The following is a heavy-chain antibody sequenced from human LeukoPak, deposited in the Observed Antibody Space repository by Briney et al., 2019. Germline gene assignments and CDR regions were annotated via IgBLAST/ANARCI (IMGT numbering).Heavy chain of an antibody. CDR1: GFTFSDYY. V-gene: IGHV3-11*04. CDR3: ARGTPSSSGWLYYGMDV. J-gene: IGHJ6*02. CDR2: ISSSGSTM. D-gene: IGHD6-19*01. Sequence: GGSLRLSCAASGFTFSDYYMGWIRQAPGKGLEWVSYISSSGSTMYYADSVKGRFTISRDNSKNTLYLQMNSLRAEDTAVYYCARGTPSSSGWLYYGMDVWGQGTTVTVSS.